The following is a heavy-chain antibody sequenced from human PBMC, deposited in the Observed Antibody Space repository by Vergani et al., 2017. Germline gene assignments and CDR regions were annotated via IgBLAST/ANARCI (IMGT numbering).Heavy chain of an antibody. CDR3: AKETTVTSFADY. J-gene: IGHJ4*02. D-gene: IGHD4-17*01. CDR1: GFTFSIYA. Sequence: EVQLLESGGGLVQPGGSLRLSCAASGFTFSIYAMSWVRQASGKGLEWVSAISGSGGSTFYADSVKGRFTISRDNSKNTLYLQMNSLRAEDTAIYYCAKETTVTSFADYWGQGTLVTVSS. V-gene: IGHV3-23*01. CDR2: ISGSGGST.